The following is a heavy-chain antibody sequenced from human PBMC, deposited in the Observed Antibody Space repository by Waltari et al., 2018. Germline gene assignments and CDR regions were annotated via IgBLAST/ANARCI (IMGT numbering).Heavy chain of an antibody. Sequence: QVQLHESGPGLVKSSETLSLPCDVSGYAVNSGFYWGWIRQAPGKGLEWVATIYHDGTTFYNPSLKSRLSVSMDTSKNQISLTLKSMTAADTAVYYCTRQVLGYCTSAACRRLESWGQGTLVTVSS. CDR2: IYHDGTT. CDR3: TRQVLGYCTSAACRRLES. D-gene: IGHD2-8*02. CDR1: GYAVNSGFY. J-gene: IGHJ4*02. V-gene: IGHV4-38-2*01.